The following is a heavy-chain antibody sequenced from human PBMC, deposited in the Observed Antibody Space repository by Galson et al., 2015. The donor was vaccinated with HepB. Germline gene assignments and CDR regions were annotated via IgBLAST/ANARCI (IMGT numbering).Heavy chain of an antibody. CDR1: GYTFTSYA. V-gene: IGHV1-3*01. CDR2: INAGNGNT. Sequence: SVKVSCKASGYTFTSYAMHWVRQAPGQRLEWMGWINAGNGNTKYSQKFQGRVTITRDTSASTAYMELSSLRSEDTAVYYCARRYYYDSSGYPPPYYFDYWGQGTLVTVSS. CDR3: ARRYYYDSSGYPPPYYFDY. D-gene: IGHD3-22*01. J-gene: IGHJ4*02.